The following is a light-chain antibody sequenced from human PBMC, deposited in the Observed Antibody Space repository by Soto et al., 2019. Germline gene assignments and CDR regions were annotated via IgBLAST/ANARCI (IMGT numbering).Light chain of an antibody. J-gene: IGLJ2*01. Sequence: QSALTQPASVSGSPGQSITISCTGTSSDVGSYNLVSWYQQHPGKAPKLMIYEVSKRPSGVSNRFSGSESGNTASLTISGLQAEDEADYYCCSYAGSSTPSVVFGGGTKLTVL. CDR2: EVS. CDR3: CSYAGSSTPSVV. CDR1: SSDVGSYNL. V-gene: IGLV2-23*02.